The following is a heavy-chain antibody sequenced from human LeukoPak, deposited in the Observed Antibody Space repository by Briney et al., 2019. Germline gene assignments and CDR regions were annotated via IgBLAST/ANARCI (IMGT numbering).Heavy chain of an antibody. J-gene: IGHJ4*02. D-gene: IGHD3-22*01. CDR2: IIPIFGTA. Sequence: SVKVSCKASGYTFTSYYMHWVRQAPGQGLEWMGGIIPIFGTANYAQKFQGRVTITADESTSTAYMELSSLRSEDTAVYYCARGVDSSGYQEFDYWGQGTLVTVSS. CDR3: ARGVDSSGYQEFDY. V-gene: IGHV1-69*13. CDR1: GYTFTSYY.